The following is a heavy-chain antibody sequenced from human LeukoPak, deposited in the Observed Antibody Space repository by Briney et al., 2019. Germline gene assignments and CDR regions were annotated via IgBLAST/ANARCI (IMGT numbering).Heavy chain of an antibody. CDR1: GFTFSSYA. Sequence: GGSLRLSCAASGFTFSSYAMSWVRQDPGKGLEWVSSITSSGAATYYADSVKGRFTISRDNSDNTLYLQMNSLRAEDTAVYYCAKDRPNYYGSNGHYYKLNGDCWGQGTLVTVSS. CDR2: ITSSGAAT. J-gene: IGHJ4*02. D-gene: IGHD3-22*01. CDR3: AKDRPNYYGSNGHYYKLNGDC. V-gene: IGHV3-23*01.